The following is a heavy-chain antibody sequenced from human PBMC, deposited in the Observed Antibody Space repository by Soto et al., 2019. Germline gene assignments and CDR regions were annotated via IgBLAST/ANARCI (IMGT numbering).Heavy chain of an antibody. V-gene: IGHV4-31*03. CDR1: GGSISSGGYY. CDR3: ARMLAGSDAFDI. J-gene: IGHJ3*02. CDR2: IYYSGYT. D-gene: IGHD2-8*01. Sequence: QVQLQESGPGLVKPSQTLSLTCTVSGGSISSGGYYWNWIRQHPGKGLEWIGYIYYSGYTYYNPSLKSRITISVDTSKNQFCLKLSSVTAADTAVYYCARMLAGSDAFDIWGPGTMVTVSS.